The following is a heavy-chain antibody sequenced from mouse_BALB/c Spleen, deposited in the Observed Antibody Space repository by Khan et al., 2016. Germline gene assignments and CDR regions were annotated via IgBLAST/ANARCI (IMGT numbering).Heavy chain of an antibody. D-gene: IGHD2-1*01. CDR2: ISTGDST. Sequence: EVELVEFGGGLVKPGGSLKLSCAASGFTFRDYAMSWVRQTPEKRLEWVASISTGDSTYYGDSVKGRFTISRDIARNILFLQMSSLRTEDTAMFYCAREDYGSYGDYCDDWGQGTTLTVSS. CDR1: GFTFRDYA. V-gene: IGHV5-6-5*01. J-gene: IGHJ2*01. CDR3: AREDYGSYGDYCDD.